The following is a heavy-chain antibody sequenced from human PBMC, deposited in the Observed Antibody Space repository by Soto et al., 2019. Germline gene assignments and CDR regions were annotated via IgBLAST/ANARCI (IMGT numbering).Heavy chain of an antibody. V-gene: IGHV3-48*03. Sequence: LRLSCAASGFTFRSYEMNWVRQAPGKGLEWVSYISRGGDTIYYADLVKGRFTISRDNAKNSLYLQMNSLGAEDTAVYYCARSPDGFYFDSWGQGVPVTVSS. CDR3: ARSPDGFYFDS. J-gene: IGHJ4*02. CDR2: ISRGGDTI. CDR1: GFTFRSYE.